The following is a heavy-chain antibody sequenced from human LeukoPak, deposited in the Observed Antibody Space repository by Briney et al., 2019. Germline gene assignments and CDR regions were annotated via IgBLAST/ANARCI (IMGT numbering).Heavy chain of an antibody. CDR1: GGFISSYY. CDR2: IYYSGST. D-gene: IGHD4-17*01. J-gene: IGHJ3*02. Sequence: PSETPSLTCTVSGGFISSYYRSWIRQPPGKGLEWIGYIYYSGSTNYNPSLKSRVTISVDTSNNQFSLKLSSVTAADTAVYYCARGHATTRFAFDIWGQGTMVTVSS. V-gene: IGHV4-59*01. CDR3: ARGHATTRFAFDI.